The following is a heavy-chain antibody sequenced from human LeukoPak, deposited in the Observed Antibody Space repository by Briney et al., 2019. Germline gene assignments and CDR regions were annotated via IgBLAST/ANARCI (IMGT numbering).Heavy chain of an antibody. D-gene: IGHD3-22*01. CDR1: GLTFSSYG. J-gene: IGHJ4*02. CDR3: ARDYYDSSGPIDY. Sequence: GGSLRLSCAASGLTFSSYGMHWVRQAPGKGLEWVAVIWYDGSNKYYADSVKGRFTISRDNSKNTLSLQMNSLRAEDTAVYYCARDYYDSSGPIDYWGQGTLVTVSS. V-gene: IGHV3-33*01. CDR2: IWYDGSNK.